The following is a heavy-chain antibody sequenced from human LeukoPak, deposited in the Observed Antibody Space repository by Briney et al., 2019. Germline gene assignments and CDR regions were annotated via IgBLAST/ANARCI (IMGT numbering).Heavy chain of an antibody. CDR2: ISAYNGNT. CDR1: GYTFTSYG. J-gene: IGHJ4*02. Sequence: ASVKVSCKASGYTFTSYGISWVRQAPGQGLEWMGWISAYNGNTNYAQKVQGRVTMTTDTSTSTAYMELRSLRSDDTAVYYCARARRLRFLEWIPDFDYWGQGTLVTVSS. V-gene: IGHV1-18*01. CDR3: ARARRLRFLEWIPDFDY. D-gene: IGHD3-3*01.